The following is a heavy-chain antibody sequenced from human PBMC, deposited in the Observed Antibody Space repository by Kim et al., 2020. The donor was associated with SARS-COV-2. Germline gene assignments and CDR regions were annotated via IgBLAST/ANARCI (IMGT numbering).Heavy chain of an antibody. D-gene: IGHD3-10*01. V-gene: IGHV4-59*01. CDR2: IYYSGNT. CDR3: ARYGTYGSGSGQPFDP. CDR1: GGSLTDYY. Sequence: SETLSLTCTVSGGSLTDYYWSWMRQPPGKGLEWIAYIYYSGNTNYTPSLKSRATISVDTSNNQISLKLTSVTAADTAVYYCARYGTYGSGSGQPFDPWGQGTLVTVTS. J-gene: IGHJ5*02.